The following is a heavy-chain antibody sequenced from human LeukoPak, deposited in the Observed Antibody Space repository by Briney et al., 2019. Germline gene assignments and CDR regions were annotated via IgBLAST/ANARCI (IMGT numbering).Heavy chain of an antibody. J-gene: IGHJ4*02. CDR2: INADVSST. D-gene: IGHD6-13*01. CDR1: GFTFSTYW. CDR3: ARGKHTAAIPDY. Sequence: GGSLRLSCAASGFTFSTYWMHWVRQAPGKGLVWVSRINADVSSTSYADSVKGRFTISSDNAKNTLYLQMNSLRAEDTAVYYCARGKHTAAIPDYWGQGTLVTVSS. V-gene: IGHV3-74*01.